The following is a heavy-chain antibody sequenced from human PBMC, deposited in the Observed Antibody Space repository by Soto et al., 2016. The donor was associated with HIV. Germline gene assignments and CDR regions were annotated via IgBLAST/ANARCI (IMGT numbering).Heavy chain of an antibody. CDR2: ISGSGGST. Sequence: VQLLESGGGLVQPGGSLRLSCAASGFSFSTYAMSWVRQAPGKGLEWVSAISGSGGSTYYADSVKGRFTISRDNSKNTLYLQMNSLRAEDTAVYYCAKMGVTTVTNFDYWGREPWSPSPQ. V-gene: IGHV3-23*01. D-gene: IGHD4-17*01. CDR3: AKMGVTTVTNFDY. J-gene: IGHJ4*02. CDR1: GFSFSTYA.